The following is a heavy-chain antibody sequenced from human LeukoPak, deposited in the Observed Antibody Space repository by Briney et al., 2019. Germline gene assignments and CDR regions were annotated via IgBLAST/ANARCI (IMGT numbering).Heavy chain of an antibody. D-gene: IGHD2-21*01. CDR3: YTSITDY. V-gene: IGHV3-15*07. CDR1: GFTVSSNY. J-gene: IGHJ4*02. Sequence: GGSLRLSCAASGFTVSSNYMTWVRQAPGKGLEWVGRIRSKIDGGATDYAAPVKGRFTISRDDSKNTLYLQINSLKIEDTAMYYCYTSITDYWGQGTLVTVSS. CDR2: IRSKIDGGAT.